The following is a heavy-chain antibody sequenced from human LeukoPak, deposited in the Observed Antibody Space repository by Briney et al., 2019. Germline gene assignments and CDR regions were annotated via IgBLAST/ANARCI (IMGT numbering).Heavy chain of an antibody. CDR1: GGSISSNSYY. V-gene: IGHV4-39*07. D-gene: IGHD3-22*01. Sequence: SETLSLTCAVSGGSISSNSYYWGWIRQPPGKGLEWIGSIYYSGSTYYNPSLKSRVTISVDTSKNQFSLKLSSVTAADTAVYYCTRGSIAYYYMDVWGKGTTVTISS. CDR3: TRGSIAYYYMDV. J-gene: IGHJ6*03. CDR2: IYYSGST.